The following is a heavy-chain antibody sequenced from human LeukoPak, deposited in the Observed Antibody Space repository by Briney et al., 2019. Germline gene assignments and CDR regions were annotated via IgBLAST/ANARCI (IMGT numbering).Heavy chain of an antibody. CDR2: ISSTSSAI. D-gene: IGHD6-6*01. CDR3: ARDSLRAQLTPNAFDI. J-gene: IGHJ3*02. CDR1: GFTFSVYG. Sequence: GGSLRLSCAASGFTFSVYGMNWVRQAPGKGLEWVSYISSTSSAIYYADSVKGRLTISRDNAKNSLYLQMNSLRAEDTAVYYCARDSLRAQLTPNAFDIWGQGTVVTVSS. V-gene: IGHV3-48*01.